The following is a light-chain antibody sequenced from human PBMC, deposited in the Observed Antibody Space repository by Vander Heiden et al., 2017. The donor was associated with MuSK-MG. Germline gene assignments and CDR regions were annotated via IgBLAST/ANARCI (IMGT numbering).Light chain of an antibody. V-gene: IGKV3D-20*01. CDR2: DAS. J-gene: IGKJ4*01. CDR1: QSVSGSY. CDR3: QQECYSVIT. Sequence: IVLTQSPATLSLSLGERATLSCGASQSVSGSYIAWYQHRQGRAPRLLIHDASRSAAGIPETFSGSGSGTDFTLTIIRLEPEDFAVYYCQQECYSVITFGGGTKVEI.